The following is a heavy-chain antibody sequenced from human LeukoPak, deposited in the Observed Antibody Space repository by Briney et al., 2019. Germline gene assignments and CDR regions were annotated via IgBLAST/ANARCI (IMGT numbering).Heavy chain of an antibody. V-gene: IGHV3-7*05. J-gene: IGHJ4*02. CDR3: ARGQLVATEY. Sequence: GGSLRLSCAASGFTFRTYAMTWVRQAPGKGLEWAANIKQDGSEKNYVDSVKGRFTISRDNAKSSLYLQMNSLRAEDTAVYYCARGQLVATEYWGQGTLVTVSS. CDR2: IKQDGSEK. CDR1: GFTFRTYA. D-gene: IGHD5-12*01.